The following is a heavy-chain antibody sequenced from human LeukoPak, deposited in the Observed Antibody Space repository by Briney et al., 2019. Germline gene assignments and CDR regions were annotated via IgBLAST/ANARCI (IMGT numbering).Heavy chain of an antibody. Sequence: PSETLSLTCTVSGGSISSYYWSWIRQPPGEGLEWIGYIYYSGSTNYNPSLKSRVTISVDTSKNQFSLKLSSVTAADTAVYYCARLTINCSGGSCYSDFDYWGQGTLVTVSS. V-gene: IGHV4-59*08. CDR3: ARLTINCSGGSCYSDFDY. D-gene: IGHD2-15*01. CDR1: GGSISSYY. CDR2: IYYSGST. J-gene: IGHJ4*02.